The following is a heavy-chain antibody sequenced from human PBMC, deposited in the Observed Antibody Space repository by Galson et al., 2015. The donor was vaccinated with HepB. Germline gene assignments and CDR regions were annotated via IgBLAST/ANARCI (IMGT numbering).Heavy chain of an antibody. V-gene: IGHV3-11*06. D-gene: IGHD4-17*01. Sequence: SLRLSCAASGFTFSDYYMTWIRQVPGKGLEWISYISANTIYTNYAASVKGRFTISRDNVKNSVSLQMNSLRAEDAALYYCARVAHSDYGDHSHFDSWGQGTLVTVSS. CDR3: ARVAHSDYGDHSHFDS. CDR2: ISANTIYT. J-gene: IGHJ4*02. CDR1: GFTFSDYY.